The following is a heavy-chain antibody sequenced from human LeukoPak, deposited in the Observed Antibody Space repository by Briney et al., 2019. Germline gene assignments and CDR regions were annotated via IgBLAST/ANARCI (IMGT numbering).Heavy chain of an antibody. Sequence: ESGPTLVNPTETLTLTCTCSGFSVSSSGLAVGWIRQPPGKALEWLGHIYWNDDDRYSTSLKSRLTITRDTSENQVVLTMTNMDPLDTVTYYCAHLTTSAFYYDFWGQGALVTVSS. J-gene: IGHJ4*02. CDR3: AHLTTSAFYYDF. V-gene: IGHV2-5*01. CDR1: GFSVSSSGLA. CDR2: IYWNDDD. D-gene: IGHD1-1*01.